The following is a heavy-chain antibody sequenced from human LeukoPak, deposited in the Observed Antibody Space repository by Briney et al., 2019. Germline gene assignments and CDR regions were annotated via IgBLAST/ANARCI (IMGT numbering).Heavy chain of an antibody. V-gene: IGHV3-30*02. J-gene: IGHJ3*02. D-gene: IGHD5-18*01. CDR2: IRYVGRNK. CDR1: GFTFSSYA. CDR3: AKDILSSSYGYGSAFDI. Sequence: QPGGSLRLSCAASGFTFSSYAMSWVRQAPGKGLEWVAFIRYVGRNKYYADSMKGRFTISRDNSKYTLYLQMNSLRAEDTAVYYCAKDILSSSYGYGSAFDIWGQGTMVTVSS.